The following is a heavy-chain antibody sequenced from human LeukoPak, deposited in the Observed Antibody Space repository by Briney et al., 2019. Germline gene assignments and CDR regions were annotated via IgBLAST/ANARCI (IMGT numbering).Heavy chain of an antibody. D-gene: IGHD3-10*01. J-gene: IGHJ4*02. CDR3: ATDDYGTGVGGY. V-gene: IGHV1-69*06. CDR2: IIPIFGTA. Sequence: SVKVSCKASGGTFSSYAISWVRQAPGQGLEWMGGIIPIFGTANYAQKFQGRVTITADKSTSTAYMELSSLRSEDTAVYYCATDDYGTGVGGYWGQGTLVTVSS. CDR1: GGTFSSYA.